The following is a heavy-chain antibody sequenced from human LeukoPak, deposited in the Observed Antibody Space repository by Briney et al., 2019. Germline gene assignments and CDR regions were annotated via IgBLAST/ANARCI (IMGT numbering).Heavy chain of an antibody. D-gene: IGHD6-13*01. V-gene: IGHV4-59*01. CDR3: AREVLEIAAAGPYNNWFDP. J-gene: IGHJ5*02. CDR2: IYYSGST. CDR1: GFTFSSYA. Sequence: GSLRLSCAASGFTFSSYAMSWIRQPPGKGLEWIGYIYYSGSTNYNPSLKSRVTISVDTSKNQFSLKLSSVTAADTAVYYCAREVLEIAAAGPYNNWFDPWGQGTLVTVSS.